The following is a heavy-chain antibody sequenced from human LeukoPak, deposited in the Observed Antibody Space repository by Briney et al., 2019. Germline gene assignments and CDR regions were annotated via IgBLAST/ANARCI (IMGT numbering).Heavy chain of an antibody. Sequence: SETLSLTCAVYGGSFSGCYWSWIRQPPGKGLEWIGEINHSGSTNYNPSLKRRVTISVDTSKNQFSLKLSSVTAADTAVYYCARHGGYDILTGSSGDYWGQGTLVTVSS. J-gene: IGHJ4*02. D-gene: IGHD3-9*01. CDR1: GGSFSGCY. CDR3: ARHGGYDILTGSSGDY. V-gene: IGHV4-34*01. CDR2: INHSGST.